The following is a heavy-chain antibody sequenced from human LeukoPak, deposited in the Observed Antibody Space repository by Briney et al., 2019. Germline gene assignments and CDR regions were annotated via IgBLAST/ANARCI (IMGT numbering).Heavy chain of an antibody. V-gene: IGHV3-43*01. CDR1: GFKFDDYT. CDR2: VSWNSDHT. Sequence: GGSLRLSCAASGFKFDDYTMHWVRRPPGKGLEWVSLVSWNSDHTSYADSVKGRFTISRDNSKNSLYLEMSSLRIEDTAFYYCAKDFQGIVGATQIDFWGQGTLVTLSS. CDR3: AKDFQGIVGATQIDF. J-gene: IGHJ4*02. D-gene: IGHD1-26*01.